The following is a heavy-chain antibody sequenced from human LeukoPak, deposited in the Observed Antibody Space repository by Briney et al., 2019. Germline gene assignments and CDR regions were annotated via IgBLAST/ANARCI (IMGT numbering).Heavy chain of an antibody. CDR2: INPNSGGT. J-gene: IGHJ4*02. CDR3: ARGGTYYYDSSGYPKVDY. V-gene: IGHV1-2*02. CDR1: GYTFTGYY. D-gene: IGHD3-22*01. Sequence: GASVKVSCKASGYTFTGYYMHWVRQAPGQGLEWMGWINPNSGGTNYAQKFRGRVTMTRDTSISTAYMELSRLRSDDTAVYYCARGGTYYYDSSGYPKVDYWGQGTLVTVSS.